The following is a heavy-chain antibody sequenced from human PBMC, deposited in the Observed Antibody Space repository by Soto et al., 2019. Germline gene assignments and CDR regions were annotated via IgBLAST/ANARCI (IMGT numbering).Heavy chain of an antibody. V-gene: IGHV3-15*01. CDR2: IKSRSDGGTT. CDR3: TTNFYSDHGMDV. D-gene: IGHD4-17*01. CDR1: GITFSKAW. Sequence: EVQLVESGGGLVKPGGSLTLSCAASGITFSKAWRNWVRQSPGKGLEWVGRIKSRSDGGTTAYAAPVKGRFTISRDDSKDTLWLQMNSLKTEDTAVYYCTTNFYSDHGMDVWGQGTTVTVSS. J-gene: IGHJ6*02.